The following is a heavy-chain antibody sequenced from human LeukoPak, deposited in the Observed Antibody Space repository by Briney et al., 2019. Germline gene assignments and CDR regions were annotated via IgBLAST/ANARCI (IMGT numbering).Heavy chain of an antibody. J-gene: IGHJ4*02. Sequence: SQTLSLACTVSGGSISSGGYYWSWIRQHPGKGLEWIGYIYYSGSTYYNPSLKSRATISVDTSKNQFSLKLSSVTAADTAVYYCAREKEFRYSSSWSTTGFDFWGQGTLVTVSS. CDR2: IYYSGST. CDR1: GGSISSGGYY. V-gene: IGHV4-31*03. D-gene: IGHD6-13*01. CDR3: AREKEFRYSSSWSTTGFDF.